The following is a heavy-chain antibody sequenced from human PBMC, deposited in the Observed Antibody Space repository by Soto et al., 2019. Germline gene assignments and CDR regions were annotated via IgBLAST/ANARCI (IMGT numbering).Heavy chain of an antibody. D-gene: IGHD1-26*01. Sequence: ASVKVSCKASGYTFTGYYMHWVRQAPGQGLEWMGWINPNSGGTNYAQKFQGRVTMTRDTSISTAYMELSRLRSDDTAVYYCATGWAYADAGATALFDYWGQGTLVTVSS. CDR3: ATGWAYADAGATALFDY. V-gene: IGHV1-2*02. J-gene: IGHJ4*02. CDR2: INPNSGGT. CDR1: GYTFTGYY.